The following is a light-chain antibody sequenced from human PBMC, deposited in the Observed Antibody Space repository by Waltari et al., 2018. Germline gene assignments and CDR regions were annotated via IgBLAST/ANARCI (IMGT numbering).Light chain of an antibody. J-gene: IGLJ2*01. CDR2: YAN. V-gene: IGLV3-21*01. CDR3: QVWDSSINVV. CDR1: KIGRKS. Sequence: SYVLTQPPSVSVAPGGTATLSCGADKIGRKSVHWYQQKAGQAPALVIFYANERPPGISERFSGSNSGNTATLTISEVEVGDEADYHCQVWDSSINVVFGGGTKLTVL.